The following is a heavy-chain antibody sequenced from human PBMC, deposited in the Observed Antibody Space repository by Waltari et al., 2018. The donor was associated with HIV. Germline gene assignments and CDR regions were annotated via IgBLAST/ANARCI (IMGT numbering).Heavy chain of an antibody. CDR3: ARGLPKQWLAYFDY. CDR1: GYNFTTYW. D-gene: IGHD6-19*01. V-gene: IGHV5-51*01. J-gene: IGHJ4*02. Sequence: EVQLVQSGAEVKKPGESLKISCKSSGYNFTTYWIGWVRQMPGKGLEWMGIIHPGDAHTKYSPSFQGQVTISADKSISTAFLQWSSLKASDTAMYYCARGLPKQWLAYFDYWGQGTLVTVSS. CDR2: IHPGDAHT.